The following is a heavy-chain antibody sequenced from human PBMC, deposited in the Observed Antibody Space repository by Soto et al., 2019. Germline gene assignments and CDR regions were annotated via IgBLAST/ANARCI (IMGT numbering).Heavy chain of an antibody. CDR3: ARDPPTGTTLDWFDS. D-gene: IGHD1-7*01. J-gene: IGHJ5*01. CDR2: ISSSGSFM. V-gene: IGHV3-21*01. CDR1: GFTFSSDS. Sequence: EVQLVESGGGLVKPGGSLRLSCAASGFTFSSDSMGWVRQAPGKGLEWVASISSSGSFMNYADSVKGRFTISRDNAENSLYQQMRRLTDEDTAVYYCARDPPTGTTLDWFDSWGRGTLVTVSS.